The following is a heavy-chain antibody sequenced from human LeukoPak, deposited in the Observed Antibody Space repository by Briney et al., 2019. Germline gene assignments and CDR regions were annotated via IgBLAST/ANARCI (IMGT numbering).Heavy chain of an antibody. CDR3: AKDLDPDNGYSYALPFDY. Sequence: PGGSLRLSCAASGFTFSSYAMSWVCQAPGKGLEWVSAISGSGGSTYYADSVKGRFTISRDNSKNTLYLQMNSLRAEDTAVYYCAKDLDPDNGYSYALPFDYWGQGTLVTVSS. J-gene: IGHJ4*02. D-gene: IGHD5-18*01. CDR2: ISGSGGST. V-gene: IGHV3-23*01. CDR1: GFTFSSYA.